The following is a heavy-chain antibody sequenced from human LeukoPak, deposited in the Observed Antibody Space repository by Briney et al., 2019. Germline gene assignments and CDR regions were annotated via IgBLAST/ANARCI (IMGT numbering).Heavy chain of an antibody. J-gene: IGHJ3*02. D-gene: IGHD2-2*01. Sequence: PSETLSLTCTVYGGSIGSNIYYWGWIRQPPGKGLEWMGTISYIGSTYYNSSLRSRATISADMSENHFSLQLHSVTAADTALYYCARLEGSTSPHAFDIWGQGTMVTVSS. CDR3: ARLEGSTSPHAFDI. CDR2: ISYIGST. CDR1: GGSIGSNIYY. V-gene: IGHV4-39*02.